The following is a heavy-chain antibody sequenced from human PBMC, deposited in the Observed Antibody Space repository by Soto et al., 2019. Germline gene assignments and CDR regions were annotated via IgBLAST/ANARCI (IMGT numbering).Heavy chain of an antibody. D-gene: IGHD5-18*01. CDR3: ATVVAAMVLRFDY. J-gene: IGHJ4*02. CDR2: IYYSGNT. CDR1: VGSISSNNYY. Sequence: TLSLTCTVSVGSISSNNYYWSWILQHPEKGLEWIGYIYYSGNTYYNPSLKSRVSISADTSKNQFSLNLTSVTAADTAVYYCATVVAAMVLRFDYWGQGTLVTVSS. V-gene: IGHV4-31*03.